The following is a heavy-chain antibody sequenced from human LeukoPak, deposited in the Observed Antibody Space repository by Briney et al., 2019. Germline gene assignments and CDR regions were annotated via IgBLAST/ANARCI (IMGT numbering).Heavy chain of an antibody. J-gene: IGHJ4*02. D-gene: IGHD2-2*01. Sequence: ASVKVSCKASGYTFTSYGISWVRQAPGQGLEWMGWISAYNGNTNYAQKLQGRVTMTTDTSTSTAYMELRSLRSEDTAVYYCARRALPRYCSSTSCPLGTFDYWGQGTLVTVSS. CDR2: ISAYNGNT. CDR3: ARRALPRYCSSTSCPLGTFDY. V-gene: IGHV1-18*01. CDR1: GYTFTSYG.